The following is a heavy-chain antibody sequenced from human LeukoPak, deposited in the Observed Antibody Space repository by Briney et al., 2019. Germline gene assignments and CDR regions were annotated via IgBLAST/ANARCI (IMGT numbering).Heavy chain of an antibody. J-gene: IGHJ3*02. D-gene: IGHD6-13*01. Sequence: PSETLSLTCAVYGGSFSGCYWSWIRQPPGKGLEWIGEINHSGSTNYNPSLKSRATISVDTSKNQFSLKLSSVTAADTAVYYCARGRRYSSSCFDIWGQGTMVTVSS. CDR1: GGSFSGCY. CDR2: INHSGST. V-gene: IGHV4-34*01. CDR3: ARGRRYSSSCFDI.